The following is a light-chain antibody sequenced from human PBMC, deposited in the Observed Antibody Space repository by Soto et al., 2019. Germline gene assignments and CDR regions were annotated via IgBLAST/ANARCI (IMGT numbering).Light chain of an antibody. CDR1: SSDVGGHNY. Sequence: QSALTQPRSVSGSPGQSVTISCTGTSSDVGGHNYVSWYQQYPGKAPKLLLSSVSKRPSGVPDRFSGSKSGNTASLTISGLQDEDEAEYYCCSYEGSYTYVFGTGTKVTV. CDR3: CSYEGSYTYV. V-gene: IGLV2-11*01. CDR2: SVS. J-gene: IGLJ1*01.